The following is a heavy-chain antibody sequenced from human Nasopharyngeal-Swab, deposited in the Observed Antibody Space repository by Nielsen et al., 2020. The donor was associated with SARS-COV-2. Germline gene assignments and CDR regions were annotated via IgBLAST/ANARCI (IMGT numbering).Heavy chain of an antibody. V-gene: IGHV3-43*01. Sequence: LKISCAVSGFTPDYNMHWVRQVPGKGLEWVSLINGDGDRASYADSVRGRFVVSRDNSKSSVYLQMHSLRNEDTAFYYCVKDRSDYCSTTTCWSDGFDTWGQGTMVTVSS. CDR1: GFTPDYN. D-gene: IGHD1-1*01. CDR2: INGDGDRA. J-gene: IGHJ3*02. CDR3: VKDRSDYCSTTTCWSDGFDT.